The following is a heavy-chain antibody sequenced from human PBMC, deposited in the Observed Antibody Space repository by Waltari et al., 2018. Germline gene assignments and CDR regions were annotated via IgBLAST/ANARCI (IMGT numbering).Heavy chain of an antibody. CDR3: AKDYGDGGAFDI. CDR1: AFTFISSG. J-gene: IGHJ3*02. D-gene: IGHD7-27*01. V-gene: IGHV3-30*02. CDR2: IRYDGSNK. Sequence: QVQLVESGGGVVQPGGSLRLSGAASAFTFISSGLNWVRQAPGKGLGLVAFIRYDGSNKYYADSVKGRFTISRDNSKNTLYLQMNSLRAEDTAVYYCAKDYGDGGAFDIWGQGTMVTVSS.